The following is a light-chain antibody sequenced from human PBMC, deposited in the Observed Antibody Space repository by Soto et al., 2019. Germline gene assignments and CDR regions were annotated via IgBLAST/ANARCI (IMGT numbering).Light chain of an antibody. J-gene: IGKJ1*01. V-gene: IGKV1-27*01. Sequence: DIQMTQSPSSLSASVGDRVTITCRASQDIGNYLAWYQQKPGKVPIVLIYGASTLHSGVPSRFSGSGSGTDFTLSISNLQPEDVATYYCQKYNLTPWTFGQGTTV. CDR1: QDIGNY. CDR2: GAS. CDR3: QKYNLTPWT.